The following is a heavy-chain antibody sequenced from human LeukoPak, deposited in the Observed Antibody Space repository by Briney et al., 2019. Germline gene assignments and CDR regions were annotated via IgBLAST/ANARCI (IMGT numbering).Heavy chain of an antibody. CDR1: GFTFSNAW. V-gene: IGHV3-15*01. D-gene: IGHD2-21*02. J-gene: IGHJ4*02. CDR2: IKSKTDGGTT. CDR3: TTDPWGVTATPSADY. Sequence: GGSLRLSCAASGFTFSNAWMNWVRQAPGKGLEWVGRIKSKTDGGTTDYAAPVKGRFTISRDDSKNTLYLQMNRLKTEDTAVYYCTTDPWGVTATPSADYWGQGTLVTVSS.